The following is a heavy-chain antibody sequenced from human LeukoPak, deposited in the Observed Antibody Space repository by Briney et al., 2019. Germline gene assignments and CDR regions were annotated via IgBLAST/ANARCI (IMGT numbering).Heavy chain of an antibody. D-gene: IGHD3-10*01. Sequence: PGGSLRLSCAASGFTFSSYSMNWVRQAPGKGLEWVPYISSSSSTIYYADSVKGRFTISRDNAKNSLYLQMNSLRDEDTAVYYCARADYGSGAHGSYYYGMDVWGQGTTVTVSS. J-gene: IGHJ6*02. V-gene: IGHV3-48*02. CDR3: ARADYGSGAHGSYYYGMDV. CDR1: GFTFSSYS. CDR2: ISSSSSTI.